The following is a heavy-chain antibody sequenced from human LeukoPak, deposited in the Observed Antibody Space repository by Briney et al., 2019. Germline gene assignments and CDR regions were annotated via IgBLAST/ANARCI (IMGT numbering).Heavy chain of an antibody. Sequence: GGSLRLSCAASGFTFSSYAMHWVRQAPGKGLEYVSAISSNGHSTYYANSLKGRFIISRDNSKNTLYLQMGSLRAEDMAVYYCARARLVVTALDYWGQGILVSVSS. J-gene: IGHJ4*02. D-gene: IGHD2-21*02. CDR3: ARARLVVTALDY. CDR2: ISSNGHST. CDR1: GFTFSSYA. V-gene: IGHV3-64*01.